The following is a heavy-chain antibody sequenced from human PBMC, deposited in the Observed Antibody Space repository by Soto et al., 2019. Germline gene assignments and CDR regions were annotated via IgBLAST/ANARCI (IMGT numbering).Heavy chain of an antibody. CDR3: ARGAICSGGSCSRYYYYYYGMDV. Sequence: SETLSLTCAVYGGSFSGYYWSWIRQPPGKGLEWIGEINHSGSTNYNPSLKSRVTISVDTSKNQFSLKLSSVTAADTAVYYCARGAICSGGSCSRYYYYYYGMDVWGQGTTVT. CDR1: GGSFSGYY. V-gene: IGHV4-34*01. CDR2: INHSGST. D-gene: IGHD2-15*01. J-gene: IGHJ6*02.